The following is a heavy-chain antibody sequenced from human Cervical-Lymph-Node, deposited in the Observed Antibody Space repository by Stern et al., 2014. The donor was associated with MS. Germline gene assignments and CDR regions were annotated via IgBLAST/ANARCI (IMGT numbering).Heavy chain of an antibody. Sequence: VHLVESGGGLVQPGGSLRLSCAASGFALSGYWIHWVRQVPGKGLLWVSQIYSDESTTTYADSVKGRFIVSRDTAKNPVYMQMNSLRVEDTAVYYCARGTIAAPGMDVWGQGTTVTVSS. CDR3: ARGTIAAPGMDV. V-gene: IGHV3-74*02. CDR2: IYSDESTT. D-gene: IGHD6-13*01. J-gene: IGHJ6*02. CDR1: GFALSGYW.